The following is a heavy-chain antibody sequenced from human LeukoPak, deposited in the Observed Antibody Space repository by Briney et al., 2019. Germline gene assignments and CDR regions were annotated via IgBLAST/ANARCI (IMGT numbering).Heavy chain of an antibody. D-gene: IGHD1-14*01. CDR2: INSDGSFT. Sequence: PGGSLRLSCAASGFTFSTYWMHWVRQAPGKGLVWVSLINSDGSFTNYADSVKGRFTISRDNAKNTLFLQMNSLTAEDTAVYYCARQVNLSFDYWGQGTLATVSS. CDR3: ARQVNLSFDY. V-gene: IGHV3-74*01. CDR1: GFTFSTYW. J-gene: IGHJ4*02.